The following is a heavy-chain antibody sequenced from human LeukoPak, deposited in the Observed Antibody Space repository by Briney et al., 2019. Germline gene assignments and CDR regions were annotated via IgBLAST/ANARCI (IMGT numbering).Heavy chain of an antibody. Sequence: GGSLRLSCTASGFTFGDYAMSWFRQAPGKGLEWVGFIRSKAYGGTTEYAASVKGRFTISRDDSKSIAYLQMNSLKTEDTAVYYCTTDRWERYYYYYYGMDVWGQGTTVTVSS. CDR3: TTDRWERYYYYYYGMDV. V-gene: IGHV3-49*03. CDR1: GFTFGDYA. CDR2: IRSKAYGGTT. J-gene: IGHJ6*02. D-gene: IGHD1-26*01.